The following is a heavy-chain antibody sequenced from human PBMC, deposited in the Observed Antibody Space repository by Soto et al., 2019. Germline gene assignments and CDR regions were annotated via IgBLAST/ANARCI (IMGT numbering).Heavy chain of an antibody. CDR2: IYSGGST. Sequence: GRSMILPSAFSEFTIRNNYSRRVRQPPRKGLEGVSVIYSGGSTYYADSVKGRFTISRDNSKNTLYLQMNRLRAEDMSVYCCARHWGLAYGLGVRGEGTTVTVSS. D-gene: IGHD3-16*01. J-gene: IGHJ6*02. CDR3: ARHWGLAYGLGV. V-gene: IGHV3-53*01. CDR1: EFTIRNNY.